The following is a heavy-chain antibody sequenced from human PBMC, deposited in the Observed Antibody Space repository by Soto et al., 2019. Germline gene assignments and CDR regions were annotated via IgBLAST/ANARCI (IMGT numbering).Heavy chain of an antibody. CDR3: ARDTFYYDSSGNWFDP. CDR2: IYTSGST. J-gene: IGHJ5*02. D-gene: IGHD3-22*01. CDR1: GGSISGYY. V-gene: IGHV4-4*07. Sequence: SETLSLTCTVSGGSISGYYWSWIRQPAGKGLEWIGRIYTSGSTNYNPSLKSRVTMSVDTSKNQCSLKLSSVTAADTAVYYCARDTFYYDSSGNWFDPWGQGTLVTVSS.